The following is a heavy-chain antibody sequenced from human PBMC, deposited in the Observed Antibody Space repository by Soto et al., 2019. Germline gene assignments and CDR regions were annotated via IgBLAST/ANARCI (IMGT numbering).Heavy chain of an antibody. Sequence: SGPTLVNPTQTLTLTCTFSGFSLSTSGMCVSWIRQPPGKALEWLALIDWDDDKYYSTSLKTRLTISKDTSKNQVGLTMTNMDPVDTATYYCARIPRVGAYAYYYYGMDVWGQGTTVTVSS. D-gene: IGHD1-26*01. V-gene: IGHV2-70*01. CDR2: IDWDDDK. CDR3: ARIPRVGAYAYYYYGMDV. J-gene: IGHJ6*02. CDR1: GFSLSTSGMC.